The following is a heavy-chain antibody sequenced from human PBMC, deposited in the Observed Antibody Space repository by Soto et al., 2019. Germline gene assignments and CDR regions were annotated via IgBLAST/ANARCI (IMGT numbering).Heavy chain of an antibody. CDR1: GITFRNYA. V-gene: IGHV3-23*01. D-gene: IGHD1-26*01. J-gene: IGHJ4*02. CDR3: AKDPEWELPKYYFDY. Sequence: GGSLRLSCAASGITFRNYAMSWVRQAPGKGLEWVSSISGSGGSTYYAGSVKGRFTISRDNSKNTLYLQMNSLRAEDTAVYYCAKDPEWELPKYYFDYWGQGTLVTVSS. CDR2: ISGSGGST.